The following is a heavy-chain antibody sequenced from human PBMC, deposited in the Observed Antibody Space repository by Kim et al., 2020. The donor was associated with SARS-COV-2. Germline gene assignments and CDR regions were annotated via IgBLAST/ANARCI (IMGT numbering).Heavy chain of an antibody. CDR3: ARAGEWLARYGMDV. V-gene: IGHV3-74*01. Sequence: ADSVQCRFTISRDNAKNTLYLQMNSLRAGDTAVYYCARAGEWLARYGMDVWGQGTTVTVSS. J-gene: IGHJ6*02. D-gene: IGHD6-19*01.